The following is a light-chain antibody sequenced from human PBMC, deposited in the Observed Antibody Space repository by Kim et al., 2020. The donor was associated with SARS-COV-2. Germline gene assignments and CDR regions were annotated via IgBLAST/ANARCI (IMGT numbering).Light chain of an antibody. V-gene: IGLV3-19*01. J-gene: IGLJ3*02. CDR1: SLRSYY. CDR3: NSRDSSGNHPWV. Sequence: LGQTVRITCQGDSLRSYYASWYQQKPGQATVLVIYGKNNRPSGIPDRFSGSSSGNTASLTITGAQAEDEADYYCNSRDSSGNHPWVFGGGTKLTVL. CDR2: GKN.